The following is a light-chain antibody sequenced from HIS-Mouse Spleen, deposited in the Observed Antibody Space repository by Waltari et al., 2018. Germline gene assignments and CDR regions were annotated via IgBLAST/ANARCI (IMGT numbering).Light chain of an antibody. CDR3: YSTDSSGNHRV. J-gene: IGLJ2*01. Sequence: SYELTQPPSVSVSPGQTARITCSGDALPKKYAYWYQQKSGQAPVLAIYEDSKRPTGIRERFSGSSSGKMATLTISGAQVEDEADYYCYSTDSSGNHRVFGGGTKLTVL. CDR2: EDS. CDR1: ALPKKY. V-gene: IGLV3-10*01.